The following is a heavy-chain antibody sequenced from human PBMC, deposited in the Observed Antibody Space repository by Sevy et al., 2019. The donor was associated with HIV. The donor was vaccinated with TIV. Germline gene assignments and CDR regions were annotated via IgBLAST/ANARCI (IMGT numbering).Heavy chain of an antibody. Sequence: SETLSLTCTVSGGSISSYYWSWIRQPAGKGLEWIGRIYTSGSTNYNPSLKSRVTMSVDTSKNQFSLKLSSVTAADTAVYYCARGIVVVPAATDYYYYGMDVWGQGTTVTVSS. CDR2: IYTSGST. V-gene: IGHV4-4*07. D-gene: IGHD2-2*01. CDR1: GGSISSYY. J-gene: IGHJ6*02. CDR3: ARGIVVVPAATDYYYYGMDV.